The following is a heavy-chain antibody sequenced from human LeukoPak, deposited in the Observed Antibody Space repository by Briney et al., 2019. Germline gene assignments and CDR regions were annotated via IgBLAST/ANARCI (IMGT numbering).Heavy chain of an antibody. CDR2: INPSGGST. D-gene: IGHD3-3*01. CDR1: GYTFTSYY. J-gene: IGHJ5*02. V-gene: IGHV1-46*01. CDR3: AREAVRFLETTNWLDP. Sequence: GASVKVSCKASGYTFTSYYMHWVRQAPGQGLEWMGIINPSGGSTSYAQKFQGRVTMTRDTSTSTVYMELSSLRSEDTAVYYCAREAVRFLETTNWLDPWGQGTLVTVSS.